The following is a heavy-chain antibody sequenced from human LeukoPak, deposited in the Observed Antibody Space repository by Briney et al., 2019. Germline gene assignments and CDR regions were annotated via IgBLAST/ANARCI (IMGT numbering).Heavy chain of an antibody. CDR2: IIPIFGTA. V-gene: IGHV1-69*05. D-gene: IGHD6-6*01. J-gene: IGHJ6*03. CDR3: ARAPLYSSSSYYYYYYMDV. CDR1: GCTFSSYA. Sequence: SVKVSCKASGCTFSSYAISWVRQAPGQGLEWMGGIIPIFGTANYAQKFQGRVTITTDESTSTAYMELSSLRSEDTAVYYCARAPLYSSSSYYYYYYMDVWGKGTTVTVSS.